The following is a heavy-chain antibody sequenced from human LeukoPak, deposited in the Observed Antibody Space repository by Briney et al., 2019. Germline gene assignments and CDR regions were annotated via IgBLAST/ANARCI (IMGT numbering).Heavy chain of an antibody. Sequence: GGSLRLSCAASGFTSSSYWMCWVCQAPREGREWVANINQDGREKYYVDSVKDRFTISRDNAKNSLYLQMNSLGTEDTALYYCARSRSLHDYWGQGTLVTVSS. CDR2: INQDGREK. V-gene: IGHV3-7*01. CDR3: ARSRSLHDY. CDR1: GFTSSSYW. J-gene: IGHJ4*02.